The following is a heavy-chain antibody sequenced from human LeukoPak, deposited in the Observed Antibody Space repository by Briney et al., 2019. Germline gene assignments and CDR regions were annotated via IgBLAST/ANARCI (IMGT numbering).Heavy chain of an antibody. D-gene: IGHD4-17*01. CDR2: IYYSGST. CDR1: GGSISSYY. J-gene: IGHJ4*02. CDR3: ARLGTTVTSFDY. V-gene: IGHV4-59*08. Sequence: SETLSLTCTVSGGSISSYYWSWIRQPPGKGLEWIGYIYYSGSTNYNPSLKSRVTISVDTSKSQFSLKLSSVTAADTAVYYCARLGTTVTSFDYWGQGTLVTVSS.